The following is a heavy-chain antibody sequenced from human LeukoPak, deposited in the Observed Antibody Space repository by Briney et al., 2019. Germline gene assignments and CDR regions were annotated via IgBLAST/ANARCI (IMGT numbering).Heavy chain of an antibody. J-gene: IGHJ4*02. V-gene: IGHV4-59*01. CDR2: IYYSGST. CDR1: GGSISSYY. Sequence: SETLSLTCTVSGGSISSYYWSWIRQPPGKGLEWIGYIYYSGSTNYNPSLKSRVTISVDTSKSQFSLKLSSVTAADTAVYYCASMWAFGGVFDYWGQGTLVTVSS. D-gene: IGHD3-16*01. CDR3: ASMWAFGGVFDY.